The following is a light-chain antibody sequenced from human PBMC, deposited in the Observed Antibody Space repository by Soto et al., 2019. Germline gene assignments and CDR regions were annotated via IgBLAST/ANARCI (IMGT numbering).Light chain of an antibody. Sequence: EIVLTQSXFTLSLXXXXRXTLXXXSVQSVTSSYLAWYQQKPGQAPRLLIYGASSRATGIPDRFSGSGSGTDFTLTISRLEPEDFAVYYCQQYGSSPSITFGQGTRLEIK. CDR2: GAS. V-gene: IGKV3-20*01. CDR1: QSVTSSY. J-gene: IGKJ5*01. CDR3: QQYGSSPSIT.